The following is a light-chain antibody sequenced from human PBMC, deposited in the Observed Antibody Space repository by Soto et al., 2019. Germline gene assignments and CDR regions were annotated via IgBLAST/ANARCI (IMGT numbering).Light chain of an antibody. J-gene: IGLJ2*01. Sequence: QAVVTQEPSLTVSPGGTVTLTCASSAGAVTSAYYTNWLQQKPGQAPRALIYSTSEKHSWTPARFSGSLLGGKAALTLSAAQPEDEADYYCLIYYGGAQVLFGGGTELTVL. CDR1: AGAVTSAYY. CDR2: STS. V-gene: IGLV7-43*01. CDR3: LIYYGGAQVL.